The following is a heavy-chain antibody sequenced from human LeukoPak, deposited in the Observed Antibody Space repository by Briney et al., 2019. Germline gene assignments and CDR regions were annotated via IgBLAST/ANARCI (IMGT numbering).Heavy chain of an antibody. D-gene: IGHD6-6*01. J-gene: IGHJ4*02. V-gene: IGHV1-2*02. CDR1: GYTFTGYY. CDR3: ARETLDRSPNSSSSTPLPYLDY. Sequence: ASVKVSCKASGYTFTGYYMHWVRQAPGQGLEWMGWINPSSGGTDYARKFQGRVTMTRDTSISTAYMELSRLRSDDTAVYYCARETLDRSPNSSSSTPLPYLDYWGQGTLVTVSS. CDR2: INPSSGGT.